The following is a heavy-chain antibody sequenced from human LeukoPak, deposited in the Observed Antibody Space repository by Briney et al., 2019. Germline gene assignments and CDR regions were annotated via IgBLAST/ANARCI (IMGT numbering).Heavy chain of an antibody. CDR1: GGSISSYY. V-gene: IGHV4-59*01. D-gene: IGHD6-19*01. CDR3: AREESSGWDNWFDP. Sequence: PSETLSLTCTVSGGSISSYYWSWIRQPPGKGLEWIGYIYYSGSTNYNPSLKSRVTISVDTSKNQFSLKLSSVTAADTAVYYCAREESSGWDNWFDPWGQGTLVTVSS. CDR2: IYYSGST. J-gene: IGHJ5*02.